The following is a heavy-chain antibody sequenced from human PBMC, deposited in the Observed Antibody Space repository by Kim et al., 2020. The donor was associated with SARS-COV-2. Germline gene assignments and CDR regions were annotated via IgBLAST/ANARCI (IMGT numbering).Heavy chain of an antibody. D-gene: IGHD2-15*01. CDR2: IYYSGST. Sequence: SETLSLTCTVSGGSISSYYWSWIRQPPGKGLEWIGYIYYSGSTNYNPSLKSRVTISVDTSKNQFSLKLSSVTAADTAVYYCARVPNAGYCSGGSCYSLGDPWFDPWGQGTLVTVSS. V-gene: IGHV4-59*01. CDR1: GGSISSYY. CDR3: ARVPNAGYCSGGSCYSLGDPWFDP. J-gene: IGHJ5*02.